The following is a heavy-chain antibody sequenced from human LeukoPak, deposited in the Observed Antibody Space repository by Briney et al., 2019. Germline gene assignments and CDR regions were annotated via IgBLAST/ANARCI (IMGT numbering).Heavy chain of an antibody. CDR2: IYYSGST. V-gene: IGHV4-39*07. CDR1: GGSISSSSYY. CDR3: ARQEHGDFWSGYYTGRSGMDA. Sequence: SETLSLTCTVSGGSISSSSYYWGWIRQPPGKGLEWIGSIYYSGSTYYNPSLKSRVTISVDTSKNQFSLKLSSVTAADTAVYYCARQEHGDFWSGYYTGRSGMDAWGKGTTVTVSS. J-gene: IGHJ6*04. D-gene: IGHD3-3*01.